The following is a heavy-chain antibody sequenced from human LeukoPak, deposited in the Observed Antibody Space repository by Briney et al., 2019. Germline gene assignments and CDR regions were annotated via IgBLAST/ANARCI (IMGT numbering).Heavy chain of an antibody. D-gene: IGHD3-10*01. CDR1: GFTFSSYW. CDR3: ARDQAGYYGSGSYFHWFDP. Sequence: GGSLRLSCAASGFTFSSYWMSWVRQAPGKGLEWVANIKQGGSEKYYVDSVKGRFTISRDNAKNSLYLQMNSLRAEDTAVYYCARDQAGYYGSGSYFHWFDPWGQGTLVTISS. CDR2: IKQGGSEK. V-gene: IGHV3-7*01. J-gene: IGHJ5*02.